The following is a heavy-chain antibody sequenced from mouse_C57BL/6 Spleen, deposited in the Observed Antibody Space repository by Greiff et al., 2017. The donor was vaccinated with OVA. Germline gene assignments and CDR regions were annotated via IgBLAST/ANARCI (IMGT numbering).Heavy chain of an antibody. V-gene: IGHV1-61*01. J-gene: IGHJ4*01. D-gene: IGHD2-3*01. CDR1: GYTFTSYW. Sequence: QVHVKQPGAELVRPGSSVKLSCKASGYTFTSYWMDWVKQRPGQGLEWIGNIYPADSATHYNQKFKDKATLTVDKSSSTAYMQLSSLTSEDSAVYYSARGDDPHDYAMDYGGQGTSVTVSS. CDR2: IYPADSAT. CDR3: ARGDDPHDYAMDY.